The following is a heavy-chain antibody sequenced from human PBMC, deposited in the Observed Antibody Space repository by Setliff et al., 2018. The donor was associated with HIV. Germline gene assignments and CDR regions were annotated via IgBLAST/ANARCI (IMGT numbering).Heavy chain of an antibody. CDR2: IYTSGST. J-gene: IGHJ5*02. CDR3: ARGPARAVARPGWLDP. D-gene: IGHD6-19*01. CDR1: GGSISSGSYY. V-gene: IGHV4-61*09. Sequence: SETLSLTCTVSGGSISSGSYYWSWIRQPAGKGLEWIGHIYTSGSTNYNPSLKSRVTISLDTSKNQFSLKLRSVTAADTAVYYCARGPARAVARPGWLDPWGQGTLVTVSS.